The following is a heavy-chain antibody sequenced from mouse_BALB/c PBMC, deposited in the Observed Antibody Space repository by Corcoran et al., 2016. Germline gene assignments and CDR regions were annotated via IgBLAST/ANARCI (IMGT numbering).Heavy chain of an antibody. J-gene: IGHJ2*01. D-gene: IGHD2-4*01. CDR3: AREYYDYFDY. CDR1: GYSITSGYY. V-gene: IGHV3-6*02. Sequence: DVQLQESGPGLVQPSQSLSLTCSVTGYSITSGYYWNWIRQFPGNKLEWMGYISYDGSNNYNPSLKNLISITRDTSKNQFFLKLNSVTTEDTATYYCAREYYDYFDYWGQGTTLTVSS. CDR2: ISYDGSN.